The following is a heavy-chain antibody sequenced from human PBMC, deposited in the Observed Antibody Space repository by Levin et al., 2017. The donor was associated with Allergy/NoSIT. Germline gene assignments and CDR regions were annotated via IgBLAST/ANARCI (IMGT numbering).Heavy chain of an antibody. V-gene: IGHV3-48*01. CDR2: ISSSSSTI. J-gene: IGHJ6*02. Sequence: PGGSLRLSCAASGFTFSSYSMNWVRQAPGKGLEWVSYISSSSSTIYYADSVKGRFTISRDNAKNSLYLQMNSLRAEDTAVYYWARDAYAISYYHYGMDVWGQGTTVTVSS. CDR3: ARDAYAISYYHYGMDV. CDR1: GFTFSSYS. D-gene: IGHD2-8*01.